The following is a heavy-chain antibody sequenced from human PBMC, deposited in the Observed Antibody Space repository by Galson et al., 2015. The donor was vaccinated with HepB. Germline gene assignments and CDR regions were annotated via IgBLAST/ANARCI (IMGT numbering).Heavy chain of an antibody. Sequence: SLRLSCAASGFTFSSYAMAWVRQAPGRGLEWISAISGSGEITYYADSVKGRFTISRDNSKNTLYLQMNSLRAEDTAIYYCAKDAHDSSRRFDYWGQGTLVTVSS. CDR2: ISGSGEIT. CDR3: AKDAHDSSRRFDY. V-gene: IGHV3-23*01. J-gene: IGHJ4*02. D-gene: IGHD3-22*01. CDR1: GFTFSSYA.